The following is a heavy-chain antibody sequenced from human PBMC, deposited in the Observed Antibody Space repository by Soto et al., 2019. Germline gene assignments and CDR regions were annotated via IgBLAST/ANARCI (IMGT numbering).Heavy chain of an antibody. CDR3: ARDLFYYYYYMDV. J-gene: IGHJ6*03. Sequence: ASVKVSCKASGYTFTRYAMRWVRQAPGQRLEWMGWINAGNGNTKYSQKFQGRVTITRDTSASTAYMELSSLRSEDTAVYYCARDLFYYYYYMDVWGKGTTVTVSS. CDR2: INAGNGNT. V-gene: IGHV1-3*01. CDR1: GYTFTRYA.